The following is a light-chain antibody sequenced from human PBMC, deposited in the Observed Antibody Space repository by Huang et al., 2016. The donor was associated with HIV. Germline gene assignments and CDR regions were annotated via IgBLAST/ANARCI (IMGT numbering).Light chain of an antibody. V-gene: IGKV1-5*03. CDR3: QQYNSYPGT. CDR1: QSISNS. CDR2: KAS. Sequence: DIQMTQSPSTLSASVRDRVIITCQASQSISNSLAWYQQKAGKAPKPLIYKASTLQSGVPARFSGSGSGTKFTLTISSLQPDDFATYYCQQYNSYPGTFGQGTTGEIK. J-gene: IGKJ1*01.